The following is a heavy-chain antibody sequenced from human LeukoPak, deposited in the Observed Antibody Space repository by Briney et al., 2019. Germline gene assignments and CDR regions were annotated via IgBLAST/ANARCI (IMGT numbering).Heavy chain of an antibody. D-gene: IGHD4-17*01. Sequence: PSETLSLTWTVSGGSISRGGYYWSWIRQHPGKGLEWIGYIYYSGSTYYNPSLKSRVTISVDTSKNQFSLKLSSVTAADTAVYYCARVGGGYGDYFDYWGQGTLVTVSS. J-gene: IGHJ4*02. V-gene: IGHV4-31*02. CDR1: GGSISRGGYY. CDR2: IYYSGST. CDR3: ARVGGGYGDYFDY.